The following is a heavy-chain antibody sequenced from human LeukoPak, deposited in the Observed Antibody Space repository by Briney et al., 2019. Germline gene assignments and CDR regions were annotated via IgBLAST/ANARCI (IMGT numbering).Heavy chain of an antibody. Sequence: ASVKVSCKASGYTFTSYGISWVRQAPGQGLEWMGWISAYNGNTNYAQKLQGRVTMTTDTSTSTAYMELRSMRSDDTAVYYCARDYYGSGSYHSGFDPWGQGTLVTVSS. CDR2: ISAYNGNT. CDR3: ARDYYGSGSYHSGFDP. D-gene: IGHD3-10*01. CDR1: GYTFTSYG. V-gene: IGHV1-18*01. J-gene: IGHJ5*02.